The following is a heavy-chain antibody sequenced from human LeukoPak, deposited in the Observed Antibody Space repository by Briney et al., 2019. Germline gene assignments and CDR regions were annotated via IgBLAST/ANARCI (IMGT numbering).Heavy chain of an antibody. CDR1: GYSLSSGYY. Sequence: SETLSLTCAVSGYSLSSGYYWGWIRQPPGKGLEWIATIYHSGSTYYNPSLKRRVTISVETSKNQLSLKLSSVTAADTAVYFCSRLSGYCTNGVCYTAFDYWGQGTLVTVSS. D-gene: IGHD2-8*01. V-gene: IGHV4-38-2*01. J-gene: IGHJ4*02. CDR3: SRLSGYCTNGVCYTAFDY. CDR2: IYHSGST.